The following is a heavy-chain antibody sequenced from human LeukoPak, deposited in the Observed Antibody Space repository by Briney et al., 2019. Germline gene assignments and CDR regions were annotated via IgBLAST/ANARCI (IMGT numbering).Heavy chain of an antibody. CDR3: ARERRGSYYAFES. CDR1: GFSVSDYS. J-gene: IGHJ4*02. Sequence: GGSLRLSCAASGFSVSDYSISWIRQSPGKGPEWISYVMSGRGSTNYADSVKGRFTISRDNAKNSVALQLDGLRADDTAVYFCARERRGSYYAFESWGQGTLVTVS. D-gene: IGHD3-16*01. CDR2: VMSGRGST. V-gene: IGHV3-11*05.